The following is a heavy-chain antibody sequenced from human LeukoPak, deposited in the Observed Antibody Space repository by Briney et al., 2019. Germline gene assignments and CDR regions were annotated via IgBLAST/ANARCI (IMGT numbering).Heavy chain of an antibody. CDR1: GFALSSHW. V-gene: IGHV3-7*01. CDR3: ARDAVDTANAV. D-gene: IGHD5-18*01. Sequence: GGSLRLSCAASGFALSSHWMTWVRQVPGRGPEWVANVNRDGSETYYLDSVKGRLTIPRDNAKNTLYLQMNSLRAEDTAVYYCARDAVDTANAVWGQGTTVTVSS. CDR2: VNRDGSET. J-gene: IGHJ6*02.